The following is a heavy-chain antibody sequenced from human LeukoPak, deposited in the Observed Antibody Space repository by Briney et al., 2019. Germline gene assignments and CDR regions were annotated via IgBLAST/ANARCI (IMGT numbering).Heavy chain of an antibody. CDR3: ATAPIVGATWTFDY. D-gene: IGHD1-26*01. J-gene: IGHJ4*02. CDR2: FDPEDGET. Sequence: SVTVSCKVSGYTLTELSMHWVRQAPGKGLEWMGGFDPEDGETIYAQKFQGRVTMTEDTSTDTAYIELSSLRSEDTAVYYCATAPIVGATWTFDYWGQGTLVTVSS. V-gene: IGHV1-24*01. CDR1: GYTLTELS.